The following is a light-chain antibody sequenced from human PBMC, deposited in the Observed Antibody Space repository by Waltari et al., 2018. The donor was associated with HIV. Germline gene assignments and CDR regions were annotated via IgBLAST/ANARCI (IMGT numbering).Light chain of an antibody. CDR3: SAYTTDSDWV. V-gene: IGLV2-14*01. J-gene: IGLJ6*01. CDR2: EIT. CDR1: TSDVGNYNS. Sequence: QSVLTQPRSVSGSPGQSVTIPCTGTTSDVGNYNSVSWYQQHPGKAPKVIIYEITNRASGVSSRFSASRSGNTASLTISGLQAEDEADYYCSAYTTDSDWVFGSGTKVTVL.